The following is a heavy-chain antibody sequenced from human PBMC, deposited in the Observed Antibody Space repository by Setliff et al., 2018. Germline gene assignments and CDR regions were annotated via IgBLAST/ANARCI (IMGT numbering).Heavy chain of an antibody. Sequence: SETLSLTCTVSGGSISSSRYYWGWIRQPPGKGLEWIGSIYHSGSTYYNPSLKSRVTISVDTSKNQFSLKLSSVTAADTAVYYCARDRQWLVHGYYYYGMDVWGQGTTVTVSS. V-gene: IGHV4-39*07. CDR2: IYHSGST. CDR1: GGSISSSRYY. J-gene: IGHJ6*02. CDR3: ARDRQWLVHGYYYYGMDV. D-gene: IGHD6-19*01.